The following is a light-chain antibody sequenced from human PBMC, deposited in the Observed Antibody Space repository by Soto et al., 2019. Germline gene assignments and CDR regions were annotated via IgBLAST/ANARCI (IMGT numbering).Light chain of an antibody. CDR3: QQAYSFPIT. CDR1: QDIAGY. CDR2: AAS. V-gene: IGKV1D-12*01. J-gene: IGKJ5*01. Sequence: DIQVTQSPSSVSASAGDRVTITCLASQDIAGYLAWYQHKPGRAPELLIHAASSLQSGVPSRFSGSGSGTDFTLTINSLQPEDFATYYCQQAYSFPITSGQGTRREIK.